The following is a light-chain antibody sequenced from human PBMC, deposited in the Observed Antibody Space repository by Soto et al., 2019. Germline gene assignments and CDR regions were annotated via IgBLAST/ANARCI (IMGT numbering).Light chain of an antibody. V-gene: IGLV2-14*01. CDR1: SGDVGGYNY. CDR2: EVS. J-gene: IGLJ1*01. Sequence: QSVLTQPASVSGSPGQSITISCTGSSGDVGGYNYVSWYQQHPGRAPRLMIFEVSNRPSGVPDRFSGSRSGTSASLAISGLQSEDEADYFCAAWDVSLNGHYAFGTGTKLTVL. CDR3: AAWDVSLNGHYA.